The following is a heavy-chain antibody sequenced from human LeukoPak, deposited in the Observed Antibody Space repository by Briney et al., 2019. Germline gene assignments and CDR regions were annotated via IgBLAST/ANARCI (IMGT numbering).Heavy chain of an antibody. CDR2: ISAYNGNT. Sequence: GASVKVSCKAVGYTFTSYGISWVRQAPGQGGEWMGWISAYNGNTNYVQQLQGRVSMTTGTSTSTAHIALRSLRSDATAVYYCARDWGYCSSTSCYLVWGQGTLVTVSS. CDR3: ARDWGYCSSTSCYLV. D-gene: IGHD2-2*01. CDR1: GYTFTSYG. J-gene: IGHJ4*02. V-gene: IGHV1-18*01.